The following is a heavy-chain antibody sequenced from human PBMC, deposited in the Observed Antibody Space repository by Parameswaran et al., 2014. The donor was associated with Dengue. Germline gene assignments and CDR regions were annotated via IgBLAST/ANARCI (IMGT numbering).Heavy chain of an antibody. CDR3: ARVSPSLDYYYYYYMDV. J-gene: IGHJ6*03. CDR2: IYYSGST. V-gene: IGHV4-31*02. Sequence: RWIRQPPGKGLEWIGYIYYSGSTYYNPSLKSRVTISVDTSKNQFSLKLSSVTAADTAVYYCARVSPSLDYYYYYYMDVWGQETLVTVSS.